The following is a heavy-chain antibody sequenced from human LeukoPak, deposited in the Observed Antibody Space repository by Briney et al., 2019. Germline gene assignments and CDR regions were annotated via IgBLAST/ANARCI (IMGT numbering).Heavy chain of an antibody. CDR2: INHSGST. D-gene: IGHD3-22*01. J-gene: IGHJ4*02. Sequence: PSETLSLTCAVSGGSISSSNWWSWVRQPPGKGLEWIGEINHSGSTNYNPSLKSRVTISVDTSKNQFSLKLSSVTAADTAVYYCASGYDSSGYYLFHWGQGTLVTVSS. CDR3: ASGYDSSGYYLFH. V-gene: IGHV4-4*02. CDR1: GGSISSSNW.